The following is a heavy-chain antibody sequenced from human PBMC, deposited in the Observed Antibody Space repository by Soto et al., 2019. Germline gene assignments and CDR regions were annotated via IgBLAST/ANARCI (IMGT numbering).Heavy chain of an antibody. J-gene: IGHJ4*02. CDR3: AHKGPEDWPLDY. Sequence: QITLKESGPTLVRPTQTLTLTCAFSGFSLSTSGVGVGWIRQPPGKALEWLAVIYWDDSKHYSPSLRSRLTITKDTSKNQVVLTMPNMDPMDTGTYCCAHKGPEDWPLDYWGQGTLVTVSS. CDR1: GFSLSTSGVG. D-gene: IGHD3-9*01. V-gene: IGHV2-5*02. CDR2: IYWDDSK.